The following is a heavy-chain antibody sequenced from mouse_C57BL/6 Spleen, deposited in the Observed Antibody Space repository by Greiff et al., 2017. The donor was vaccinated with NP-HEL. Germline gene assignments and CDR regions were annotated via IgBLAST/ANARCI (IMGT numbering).Heavy chain of an antibody. Sequence: QVQLKESGAELARPGASVKLSCKASGYTFTSYGISWVKQRTGQGLEWIGEIYPRSGNTYYNEKFKGKATLTADKSSSTAYMELRSLTSEDSAVYFCARRGSSYVVFAYWGQGTLVTVSA. J-gene: IGHJ3*01. D-gene: IGHD1-1*01. V-gene: IGHV1-81*01. CDR3: ARRGSSYVVFAY. CDR2: IYPRSGNT. CDR1: GYTFTSYG.